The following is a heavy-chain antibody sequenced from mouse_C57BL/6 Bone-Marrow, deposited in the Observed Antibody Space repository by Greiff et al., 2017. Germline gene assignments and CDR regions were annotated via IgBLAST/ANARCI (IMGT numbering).Heavy chain of an antibody. CDR1: GYTFTSYD. CDR3: ARDYGSSYWYFDV. J-gene: IGHJ1*03. Sequence: VQLQQPGPELVKPGASVKLSCKASGYTFTSYDINWVKQRPGPGLEWIGWIYPRDGSTKYNEKFKGKATLTVDTSSSTAYMELHSLTSEDSAVYFCARDYGSSYWYFDVWGTGTTVTVSS. V-gene: IGHV1-85*01. CDR2: IYPRDGST. D-gene: IGHD1-1*01.